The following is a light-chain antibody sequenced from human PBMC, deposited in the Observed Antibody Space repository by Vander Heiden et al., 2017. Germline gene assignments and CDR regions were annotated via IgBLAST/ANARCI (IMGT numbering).Light chain of an antibody. CDR1: QSVSSSY. CDR3: QQDASSPRT. CDR2: GAS. Sequence: EIVLTQSPGTLSLSPGERATLSCRASQSVSSSYLAWYQQKPGQAPRLLIYGASSRATGIPDRFSGSGSGTDFTLTISRLEPEDFAVYYCQQDASSPRTFGQGTKLEIK. V-gene: IGKV3-20*01. J-gene: IGKJ2*01.